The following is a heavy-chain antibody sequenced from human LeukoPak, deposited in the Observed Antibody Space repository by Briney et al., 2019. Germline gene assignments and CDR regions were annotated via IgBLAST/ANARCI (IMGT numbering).Heavy chain of an antibody. CDR2: INSDVSST. CDR1: GFTFSRYW. CDR3: ARPRYSGSGAFDI. D-gene: IGHD1-26*01. V-gene: IGHV3-74*01. J-gene: IGHJ3*02. Sequence: PGGSLRLSCAASGFTFSRYWMHWVRQAPGKGLVWVSRINSDVSSTSYADSVKGRFTISRDNAKNTLYLQMNSLRAEDTAVYYCARPRYSGSGAFDIWGQGTMVTVSS.